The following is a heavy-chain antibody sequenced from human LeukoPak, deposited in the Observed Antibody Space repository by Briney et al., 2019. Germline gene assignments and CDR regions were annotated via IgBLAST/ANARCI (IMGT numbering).Heavy chain of an antibody. J-gene: IGHJ2*01. CDR2: IYYSGSTNYT. Sequence: SETLSLTCTVSGGSISSHYWSWIRQPPGKGLEWIGYIYYSGSTNYTNYNPSLKSRVTISVDTSKNQFSLELSSVTAADTAVYYCARDPIVSVGNWYFDLWGRGTLVTVSS. D-gene: IGHD3-16*02. V-gene: IGHV4-59*11. CDR1: GGSISSHY. CDR3: ARDPIVSVGNWYFDL.